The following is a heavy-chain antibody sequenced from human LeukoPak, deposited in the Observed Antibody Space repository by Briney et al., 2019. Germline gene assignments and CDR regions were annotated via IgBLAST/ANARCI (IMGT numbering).Heavy chain of an antibody. D-gene: IGHD6-6*01. CDR2: IKHSGNT. CDR1: GGSLSGHY. J-gene: IGHJ4*02. CDR3: AREYSTSSTSFDY. Sequence: SETLSLTCGVYGGSLSGHYWSWIRQPLGKGLEWIGEIKHSGNTNYNPSLKSRVTISVDTSKNQFSLKLSSVTTADTAVYYCAREYSTSSTSFDYWGQGTLVTVSS. V-gene: IGHV4-34*01.